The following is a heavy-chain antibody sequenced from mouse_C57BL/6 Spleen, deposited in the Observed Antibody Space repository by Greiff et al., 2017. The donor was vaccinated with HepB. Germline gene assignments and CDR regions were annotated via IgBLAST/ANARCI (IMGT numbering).Heavy chain of an antibody. CDR3: ARYPNWDEGYFDY. Sequence: QVQLQQPGAELVRPGSSVKLSCKASGYTFTSYWMHWVKQRPIQGLEWIGNIDPSDSETHYNQKFKDKATLTVDKSSSTAYMQLSSLTSEDSAVYYCARYPNWDEGYFDYWGQGTTLTVSS. CDR1: GYTFTSYW. V-gene: IGHV1-52*01. CDR2: IDPSDSET. J-gene: IGHJ2*01. D-gene: IGHD4-1*01.